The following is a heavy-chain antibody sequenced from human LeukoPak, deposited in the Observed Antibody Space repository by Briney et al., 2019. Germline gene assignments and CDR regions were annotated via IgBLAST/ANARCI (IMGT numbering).Heavy chain of an antibody. V-gene: IGHV1-18*01. CDR3: ARDAYYYDSSGYYSLDAFDI. Sequence: ASVKVSCKASGGTFSSYAISWVRQAPGQGLEWMGWISAYNGNTNYAQKLQGRVTMTTDTSTSTAYMELRSLRSDDTAVYYCARDAYYYDSSGYYSLDAFDIWGQGTMVTVSS. D-gene: IGHD3-22*01. J-gene: IGHJ3*02. CDR1: GGTFSSYA. CDR2: ISAYNGNT.